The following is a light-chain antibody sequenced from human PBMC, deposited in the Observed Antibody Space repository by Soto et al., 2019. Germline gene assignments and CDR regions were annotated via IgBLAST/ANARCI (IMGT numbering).Light chain of an antibody. Sequence: QSALTQPASVSGSPGQSITISCTGTSSDVGSYNLVSWYQQHPGKAPKLMIYEGSKRPSGVSNRFSGSKSGNTASLTISGLQAEDEADYYCCSYAGTSPPVVLGGGTKLPVL. J-gene: IGLJ2*01. CDR3: CSYAGTSPPVV. CDR1: SSDVGSYNL. V-gene: IGLV2-23*01. CDR2: EGS.